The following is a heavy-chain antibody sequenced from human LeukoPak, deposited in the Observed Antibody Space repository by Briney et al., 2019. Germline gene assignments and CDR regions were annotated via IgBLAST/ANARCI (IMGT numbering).Heavy chain of an antibody. Sequence: ASVKVSCKASGYTFTAYYVHWVRRAPGQGLEWVGWINPNTGGTNYAQKFQGRVAMTKDTSINAAYMELNKLTSDDTAVYYCGRGNKSFDPWGQGTLVTVSS. CDR3: GRGNKSFDP. CDR1: GYTFTAYY. CDR2: INPNTGGT. V-gene: IGHV1-2*02. J-gene: IGHJ5*02.